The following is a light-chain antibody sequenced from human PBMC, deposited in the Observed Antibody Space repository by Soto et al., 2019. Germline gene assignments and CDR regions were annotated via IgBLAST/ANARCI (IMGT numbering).Light chain of an antibody. V-gene: IGKV1-12*01. CDR1: QGIDTY. J-gene: IGKJ4*01. CDR2: AAS. CDR3: QQAKGFPLT. Sequence: DIQMTQSPSSVSASVGDRVTITCRASQGIDTYLAWYQQKPGKAPNLLIYAASNLQNGVPSRFSGSGSGTDFTLTISSLQPEDFATCYCQQAKGFPLTFGGGTKVESK.